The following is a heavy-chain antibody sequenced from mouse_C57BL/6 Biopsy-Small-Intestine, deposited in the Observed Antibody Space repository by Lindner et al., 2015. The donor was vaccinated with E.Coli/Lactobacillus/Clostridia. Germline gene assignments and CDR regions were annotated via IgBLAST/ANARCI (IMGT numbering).Heavy chain of an antibody. V-gene: IGHV1-80*01. D-gene: IGHD1-1*01. J-gene: IGHJ3*01. CDR3: ARGIVGGFAY. CDR1: GYAFSTYW. CDR2: IYPGDGDT. Sequence: VQLQESGAELVKPGASVKISCKTSGYAFSTYWMNWVKQRPGKGLEWIGQIYPGDGDTNCNGKFKGKATLTADRSSTTSYMQLSSLTSEDSAVYFCARGIVGGFAYWGQGTLVTVSA.